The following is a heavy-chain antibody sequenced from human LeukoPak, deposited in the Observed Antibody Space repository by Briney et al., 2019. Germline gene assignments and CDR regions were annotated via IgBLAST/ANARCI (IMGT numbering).Heavy chain of an antibody. D-gene: IGHD2-15*01. CDR2: IYYSGTT. Sequence: TSETLSLTCTVSGGSISSSGYYWGWIRQPPGKGLEWIGIIYYSGTTYYNPSLKSRVTISIDTSKNQFSLKLTSVTAADTAVYFCARNFPGVGCSGGSCYDYWGQGTLVTVSS. CDR1: GGSISSSGYY. V-gene: IGHV4-39*07. CDR3: ARNFPGVGCSGGSCYDY. J-gene: IGHJ4*02.